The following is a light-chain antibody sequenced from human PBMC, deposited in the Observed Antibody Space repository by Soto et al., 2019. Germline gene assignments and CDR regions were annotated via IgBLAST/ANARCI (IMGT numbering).Light chain of an antibody. CDR3: QQLNSYPRT. Sequence: IQLTQSPSSLSASVGERVTITCRASQGISTYLAWYHQKPGKAPKLLIHAASTLQSGVPSRFSGSGSGTDFTLTISRLQPEDFGTYYCQQLNSYPRTFGPGTNVDIK. J-gene: IGKJ3*01. CDR1: QGISTY. CDR2: AAS. V-gene: IGKV1-9*01.